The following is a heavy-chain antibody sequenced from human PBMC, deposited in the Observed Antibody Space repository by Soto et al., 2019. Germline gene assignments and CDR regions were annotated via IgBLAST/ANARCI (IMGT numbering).Heavy chain of an antibody. J-gene: IGHJ4*02. CDR3: ARGGSGYADFDY. CDR2: IWYDGSNK. D-gene: IGHD3-22*01. CDR1: GFTFSSYG. Sequence: QVQLVESGGGVVQPGRSLRLSCAASGFTFSSYGMHWVRQAPGKGLEWVAVIWYDGSNKYYADSVKGRFTISRDNSKNPLYLQMNILRGEDTAVYYCARGGSGYADFDYWGQGTLVTVSS. V-gene: IGHV3-33*01.